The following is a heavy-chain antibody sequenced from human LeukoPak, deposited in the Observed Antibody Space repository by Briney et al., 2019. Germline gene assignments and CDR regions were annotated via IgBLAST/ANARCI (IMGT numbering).Heavy chain of an antibody. CDR3: LDLGWFGP. J-gene: IGHJ5*02. CDR2: IKSKTDGGTT. D-gene: IGHD3-16*01. Sequence: GGSLRLSRAASGFTFRNAWMSWVRQAPGKGLEWVGHIKSKTDGGTTDYAAPVKGRFTISRDDSKTTLYLQMNTLKTEDTAVYYCLDLGWFGPWGPGTLVTVSS. V-gene: IGHV3-15*01. CDR1: GFTFRNAW.